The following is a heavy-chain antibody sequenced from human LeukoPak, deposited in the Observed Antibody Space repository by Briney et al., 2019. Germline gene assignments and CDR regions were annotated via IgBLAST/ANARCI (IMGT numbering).Heavy chain of an antibody. V-gene: IGHV3-23*01. D-gene: IGHD3-22*01. J-gene: IGHJ4*02. CDR1: GFTVSSNY. Sequence: GGSLRLSCAASGFTVSSNYMSWVRQAPGKGLEWVSAISGSGGSTYYADSVKGRFTISRDNSKNTLYLQMNSLRAEDTAVYYCAKDLSSGYSLFDYWGQGTLVTVSS. CDR2: ISGSGGST. CDR3: AKDLSSGYSLFDY.